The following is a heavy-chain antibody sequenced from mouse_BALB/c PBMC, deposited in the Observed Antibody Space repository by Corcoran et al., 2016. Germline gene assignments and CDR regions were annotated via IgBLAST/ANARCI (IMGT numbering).Heavy chain of an antibody. V-gene: IGHV1-18*01. CDR1: GYSFTGYN. CDR2: INPYNGGT. Sequence: QLFQSGVELAQPGAPMKISCKASGYSFTGYNINWAKQSHGKNLEWIRLINPYNGGTSYNQKFKGKATLTVDKSSSTAYMELLSLTSEDSAVYYCASGYPFINYWGQSITLAVPS. CDR3: ASGYPFINY. J-gene: IGHJ2*01. D-gene: IGHD1-2*01.